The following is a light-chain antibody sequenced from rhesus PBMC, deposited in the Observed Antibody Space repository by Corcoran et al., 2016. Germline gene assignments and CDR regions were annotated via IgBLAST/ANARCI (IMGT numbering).Light chain of an antibody. V-gene: IGKV1-36*02. CDR1: QGISDY. CDR2: AAS. J-gene: IGKJ2*01. CDR3: QQGYSTPYS. Sequence: DIQMTQSPSSLSASVGDRVTITCRASQGISDYLSWYQQKPGKAPKRLSYAASSLESGVPSRVSGSGAGTEVTLTISSLQAEDFAAYYCQQGYSTPYSFGQGTKVEIK.